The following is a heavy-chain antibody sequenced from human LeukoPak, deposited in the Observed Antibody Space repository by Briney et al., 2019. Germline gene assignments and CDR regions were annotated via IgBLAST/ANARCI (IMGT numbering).Heavy chain of an antibody. Sequence: GGSLRLSCAASGFTFCTFGMHWVRQAPGTGLEWVAVISYDGNNQYYSDSVKGRFTISRDNSKNTLYLQMNSLRPEDTALYYCAKEHMLRGVIYWFDPWGQGTLVTVSS. CDR2: ISYDGNNQ. J-gene: IGHJ5*02. CDR1: GFTFCTFG. CDR3: AKEHMLRGVIYWFDP. D-gene: IGHD3-10*01. V-gene: IGHV3-30*18.